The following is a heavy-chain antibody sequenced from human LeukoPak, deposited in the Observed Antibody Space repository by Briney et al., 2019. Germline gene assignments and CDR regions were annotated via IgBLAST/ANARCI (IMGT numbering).Heavy chain of an antibody. D-gene: IGHD2-15*01. V-gene: IGHV3-30*04. J-gene: IGHJ6*03. CDR3: ARDAEYCSGGSRYLDYYYMDV. Sequence: GGSLRLSCAASGFTFSSYAMHWVRQAPGKGLEWVAVISYDGSNKYYADSVKGRFTISRDNSKNTLYLQMNSLRAEDTAVYYCARDAEYCSGGSRYLDYYYMDVWGKGTTVTVSS. CDR1: GFTFSSYA. CDR2: ISYDGSNK.